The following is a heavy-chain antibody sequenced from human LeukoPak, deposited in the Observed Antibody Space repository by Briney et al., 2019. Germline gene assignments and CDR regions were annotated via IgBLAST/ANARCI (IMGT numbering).Heavy chain of an antibody. CDR3: ARYYDGSGNQDAFDI. J-gene: IGHJ3*02. CDR1: GFIFSNYW. D-gene: IGHD3-22*01. Sequence: GGSLRLSCAASGFIFSNYWMSWVRQAPGKGLEWVANIRQDGSEKFYVDSVKGRFTISRDNAKNSLYLHMNGLRGEDTAVYYCARYYDGSGNQDAFDIWGQGTMVTVSS. CDR2: IRQDGSEK. V-gene: IGHV3-7*01.